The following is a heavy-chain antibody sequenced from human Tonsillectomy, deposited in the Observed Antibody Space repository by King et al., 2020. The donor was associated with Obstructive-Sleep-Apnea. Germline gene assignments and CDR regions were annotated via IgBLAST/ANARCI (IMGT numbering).Heavy chain of an antibody. CDR3: AGDHGYSYGYIDYYFDY. CDR2: ISYDGCNK. Sequence: VQLVESGGGVVQPGRSLRLSCAASGFTFSNYAMHWVRQAPGKGLEWVAIISYDGCNKYNADFVKGRFTISRDDSKNTLYLQMNSLRAEDTAVYYCAGDHGYSYGYIDYYFDYRGQGTLVTVSS. V-gene: IGHV3-30-3*01. J-gene: IGHJ4*02. D-gene: IGHD5-18*01. CDR1: GFTFSNYA.